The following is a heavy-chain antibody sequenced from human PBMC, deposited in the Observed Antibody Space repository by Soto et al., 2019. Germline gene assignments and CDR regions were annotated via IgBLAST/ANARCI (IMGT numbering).Heavy chain of an antibody. CDR1: GGTFSRYS. Sequence: QVQLVQSGAEVKKPGSSVKVSCKASGGTFSRYSITWVRQAPGHGLEWIGRIIPIFGIPTYAQKFQGRVTITADESTSTAYMELSSLRSDDTALYYCAREDRDRETGLVPAAIDGMDVWGHGTTGTVAS. V-gene: IGHV1-69*08. CDR2: IIPIFGIP. J-gene: IGHJ6*02. CDR3: AREDRDRETGLVPAAIDGMDV. D-gene: IGHD2-2*01.